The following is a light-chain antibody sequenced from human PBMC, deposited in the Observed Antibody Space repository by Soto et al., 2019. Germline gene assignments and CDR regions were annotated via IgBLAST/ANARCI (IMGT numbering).Light chain of an antibody. CDR2: SNN. Sequence: QSVLTQAPSASGTPGQRVTISCSGSSSNIGSNTVNWYQQLPGTAPKLLIYSNNQRPSGVPDRFSGSKSGTSASLAISGLQSGDEADYYCAAWDDSVNGWVFGGGTKLTVL. J-gene: IGLJ3*02. CDR1: SSNIGSNT. CDR3: AAWDDSVNGWV. V-gene: IGLV1-44*01.